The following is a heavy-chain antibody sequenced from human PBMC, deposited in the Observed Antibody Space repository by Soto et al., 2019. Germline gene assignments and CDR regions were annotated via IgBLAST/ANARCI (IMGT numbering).Heavy chain of an antibody. V-gene: IGHV1-18*01. J-gene: IGHJ3*02. Sequence: QVQLVQSGAEVKKPGASVKVSCKASGYTFTIYSITWVRQAPGQGLEWMGWISAYNGNTDYAQKFQGRVTMTTDTSTSTAYMELRSLTSDDTAVYYCARDKAGDVDAFDIWGQGTMVTVSS. CDR1: GYTFTIYS. D-gene: IGHD1-26*01. CDR3: ARDKAGDVDAFDI. CDR2: ISAYNGNT.